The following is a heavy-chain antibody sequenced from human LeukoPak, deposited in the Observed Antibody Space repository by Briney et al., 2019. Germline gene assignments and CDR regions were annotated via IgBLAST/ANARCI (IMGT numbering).Heavy chain of an antibody. CDR1: GFTFSSHA. Sequence: GGSLRLSCAASGFTFSSHAMHWVRQAPGKGLEYVSAIVSNGGNTYYADSVRGRFTISKDNSKDTVYLQMGSLRPEDTAVYYCARGGYYAASDIWGRGALVTVSS. D-gene: IGHD3-3*01. J-gene: IGHJ4*02. CDR2: IVSNGGNT. V-gene: IGHV3-64*02. CDR3: ARGGYYAASDI.